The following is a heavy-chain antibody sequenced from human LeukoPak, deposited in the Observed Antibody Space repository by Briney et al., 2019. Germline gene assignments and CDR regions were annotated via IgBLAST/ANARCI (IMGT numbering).Heavy chain of an antibody. D-gene: IGHD1-1*01. CDR2: IHLRDSLT. V-gene: IGHV5-51*01. Sequence: GESLKISCQLSGYTFGTYWIGWVRQMPGKGLEWMGIIHLRDSLTYYSPSWRGQVIISDDKSISTAYLQWNSLTASDSGIYYCASARDGNFSWDYWAQGTLVTVAS. CDR1: GYTFGTYW. J-gene: IGHJ4*02. CDR3: ASARDGNFSWDY.